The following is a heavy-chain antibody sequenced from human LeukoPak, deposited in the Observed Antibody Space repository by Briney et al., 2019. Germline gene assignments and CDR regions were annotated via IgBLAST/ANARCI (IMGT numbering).Heavy chain of an antibody. CDR3: ARLAYYDGSGYHLDY. J-gene: IGHJ4*02. D-gene: IGHD3-22*01. Sequence: GESLKISCKSSGYGLTSYWIAWVRQMPGKGLEWMGIIYLGDSDTRYSPSFQGQATFSGDKSITTAYLHWSSLKASDTAMYYCARLAYYDGSGYHLDYWGQGTLVTVPS. CDR2: IYLGDSDT. CDR1: GYGLTSYW. V-gene: IGHV5-51*01.